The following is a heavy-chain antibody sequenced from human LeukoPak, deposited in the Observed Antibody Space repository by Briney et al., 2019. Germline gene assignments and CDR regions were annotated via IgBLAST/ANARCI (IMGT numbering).Heavy chain of an antibody. CDR3: ATVQFLEWLPD. D-gene: IGHD3-3*01. V-gene: IGHV3-48*04. CDR2: ISTRGTTV. Sequence: GGSLRLSCAASGFTFSSYSMNWVRQAPGKGLEWISYISTRGTTVYYADSVRGRFTISRDNANNSLFLQMNSLRAEDTAFYYCATVQFLEWLPDWGQGTLVTVSP. J-gene: IGHJ4*02. CDR1: GFTFSSYS.